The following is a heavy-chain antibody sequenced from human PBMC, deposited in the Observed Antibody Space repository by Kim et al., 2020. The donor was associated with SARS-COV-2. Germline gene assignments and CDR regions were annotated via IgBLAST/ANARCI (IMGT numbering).Heavy chain of an antibody. CDR3: VLTAGRWLQLEAFDY. CDR2: ISWNSGSI. Sequence: GGSLRLSCAASGFTFDDYAMHWVRQAPGKGLEWVSGISWNSGSIGYADSVKGRFTISRDNAKNSLYLQMNSLRAEDTALYYCVLTAGRWLQLEAFDYWGQGTLVTVSS. V-gene: IGHV3-9*01. CDR1: GFTFDDYA. J-gene: IGHJ4*02. D-gene: IGHD5-12*01.